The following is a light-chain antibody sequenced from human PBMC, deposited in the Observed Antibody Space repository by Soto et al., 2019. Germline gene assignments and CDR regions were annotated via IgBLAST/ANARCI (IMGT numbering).Light chain of an antibody. CDR1: QSVERDY. CDR3: QQYALSPLT. CDR2: DAS. V-gene: IGKV3-20*01. J-gene: IGKJ4*01. Sequence: EIVVTQSPGTLSLSPGERATLSCRASQSVERDYLAWYQQKPCQAPRLLIYDASIRATGIPDRFSGSGSATDFTLTISRLEPADFAVYYCQQYALSPLTFVGGTKVVIK.